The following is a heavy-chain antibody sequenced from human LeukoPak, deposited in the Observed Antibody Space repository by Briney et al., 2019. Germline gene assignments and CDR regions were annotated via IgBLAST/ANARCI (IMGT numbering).Heavy chain of an antibody. Sequence: GESLKISCKASGYTFTSYGISWVRQAPGQGLEWMGWISAYNGNTNYAQKLQGRVTMTTDTSTSTAYMELRSLRSDDTAVYYCARDYITMVRGVIKSYFDYWGQGTLVTVSS. D-gene: IGHD3-10*01. CDR3: ARDYITMVRGVIKSYFDY. J-gene: IGHJ4*02. CDR2: ISAYNGNT. CDR1: GYTFTSYG. V-gene: IGHV1-18*01.